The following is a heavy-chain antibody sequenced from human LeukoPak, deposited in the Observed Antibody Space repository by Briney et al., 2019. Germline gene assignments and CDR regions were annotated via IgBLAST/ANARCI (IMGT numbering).Heavy chain of an antibody. D-gene: IGHD3-10*01. Sequence: ASVKVSCKASGYTFTDYYMHWVRQAPGQGLEWMGGINPDSGGTNYAQKFQGRVTMTRDTSISTAYMELSRLRSDDTAVYYCARDYGSGSSYYVLNWFDPWGQGTLVTVSS. CDR1: GYTFTDYY. V-gene: IGHV1-2*02. J-gene: IGHJ5*02. CDR2: INPDSGGT. CDR3: ARDYGSGSSYYVLNWFDP.